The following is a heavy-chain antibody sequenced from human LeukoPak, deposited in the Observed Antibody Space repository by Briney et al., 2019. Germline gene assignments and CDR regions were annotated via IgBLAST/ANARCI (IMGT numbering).Heavy chain of an antibody. J-gene: IGHJ4*02. V-gene: IGHV3-48*01. CDR1: GFTFSSYS. Sequence: PGGSLRLSCAASGFTFSSYSMNWVRQAPGKGLEWVSYISRNSRKIYEADSVKGRFAISRDNARNSLFLLMNSLRAEDTAIYYCAREDYYDSRTYPSGGFDYWGQGTLVTVSS. D-gene: IGHD3-22*01. CDR2: ISRNSRKI. CDR3: AREDYYDSRTYPSGGFDY.